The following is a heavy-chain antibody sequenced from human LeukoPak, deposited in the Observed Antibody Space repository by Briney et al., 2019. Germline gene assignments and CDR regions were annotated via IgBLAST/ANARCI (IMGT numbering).Heavy chain of an antibody. CDR2: IRYDGSNK. V-gene: IGHV3-30*02. CDR3: ATYRQVLLPFES. D-gene: IGHD2-8*02. J-gene: IGHJ4*02. CDR1: GFTFSSYG. Sequence: GGFLRLSCAASGFTFSSYGMHWVRQAPGKGLEWVVFIRYDGSNKYYADSVKGRFIISSDNSENTVYLQMNILRAEDTAIYYCATYRQVLLPFESWGQGTLVTVSS.